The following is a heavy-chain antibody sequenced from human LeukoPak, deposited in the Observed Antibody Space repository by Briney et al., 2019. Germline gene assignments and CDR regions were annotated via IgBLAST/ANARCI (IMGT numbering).Heavy chain of an antibody. CDR3: ATTFYYYGSGSFWFDP. D-gene: IGHD3-10*01. V-gene: IGHV4-34*01. CDR1: GGSFSGYY. Sequence: SETLSLTCAVYGGSFSGYYWSWIRQPPGKGLEWIGEINHSGSTNYNPPLKSRVTISVDTSKNQFSLKLSSVTAADTAVYYCATTFYYYGSGSFWFDPWGQGTLVTVSS. J-gene: IGHJ5*02. CDR2: INHSGST.